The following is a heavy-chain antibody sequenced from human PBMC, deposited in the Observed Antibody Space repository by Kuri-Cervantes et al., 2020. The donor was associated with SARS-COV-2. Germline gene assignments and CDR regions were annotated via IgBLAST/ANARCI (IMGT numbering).Heavy chain of an antibody. CDR1: GGSFSSYY. CDR2: IYYSGST. Sequence: ESLKISCAVYGGSFSSYYRSWIRQPPGKGLEWIGYIYYSGSTNYNPSLKSRVTISVDTSKNQFSLKLSSLTAADTAVYYCATTSYDSSGYYYRYYGMDVWGQGTTVTVSS. V-gene: IGHV4-59*01. D-gene: IGHD3-22*01. J-gene: IGHJ6*02. CDR3: ATTSYDSSGYYYRYYGMDV.